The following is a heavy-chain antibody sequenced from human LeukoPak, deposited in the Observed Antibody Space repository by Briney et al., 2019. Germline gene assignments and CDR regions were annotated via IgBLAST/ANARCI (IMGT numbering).Heavy chain of an antibody. D-gene: IGHD5-12*01. J-gene: IGHJ4*02. CDR2: ISGSGGST. CDR3: AKDQGFVYSGCDKHQASVPPNDDY. Sequence: GGSLRLSCAASGFTFSSYAMSWVRQAPGKGLEWVSAISGSGGSTYYADSVKGRFTISRDNSKNTLYLQMNSLRAEDTAVYYCAKDQGFVYSGCDKHQASVPPNDDYWGQGTLVTVSS. CDR1: GFTFSSYA. V-gene: IGHV3-23*01.